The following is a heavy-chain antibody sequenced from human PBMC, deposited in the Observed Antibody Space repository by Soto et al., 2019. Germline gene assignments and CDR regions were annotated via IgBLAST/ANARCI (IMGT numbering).Heavy chain of an antibody. CDR3: ARGYTMLRGAPGV. CDR1: GGSFSGYY. Sequence: PSDTLSLTCAVYGGSFSGYYWSWIRQPPGKGLEWIGEINHSGSTNYNPSLKSRVTISVDTSKNQFSLKLSSVTAADTAVYYCARGYTMLRGAPGVWAQRSTVTVS. V-gene: IGHV4-34*01. CDR2: INHSGST. J-gene: IGHJ6*02. D-gene: IGHD3-10*01.